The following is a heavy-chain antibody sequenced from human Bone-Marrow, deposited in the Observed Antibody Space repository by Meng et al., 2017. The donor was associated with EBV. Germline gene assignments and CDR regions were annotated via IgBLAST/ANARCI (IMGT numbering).Heavy chain of an antibody. D-gene: IGHD6-19*01. Sequence: QQQPRESGPGRVKPSEPLFLPCTCSGDSISSFYYWGWIRQPPGRGLEWIGSVHYTGSTYYSPSLKSRVTVSVDTSKNQFSLRLTSVTAADTAVYYCARPFPSWQSPRLDPFGAWGQGTLVTVFS. CDR1: GDSISSFYY. V-gene: IGHV4-39*01. J-gene: IGHJ5*02. CDR2: VHYTGST. CDR3: ARPFPSWQSPRLDPFGA.